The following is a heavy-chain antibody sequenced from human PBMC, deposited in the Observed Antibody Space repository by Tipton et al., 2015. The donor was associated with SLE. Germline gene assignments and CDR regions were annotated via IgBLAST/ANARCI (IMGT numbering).Heavy chain of an antibody. V-gene: IGHV3-11*01. Sequence: SLRLSCAASGFNFSDFYMSWIRQAPGKGLEWLSSISSSGGFIYYAGSVKGRFSISRDNAKNSLYLQMNSLRAEDTAVYYCARDFYYDSSGYYYGGHYFDYWGQGTLVTVSS. CDR3: ARDFYYDSSGYYYGGHYFDY. J-gene: IGHJ4*02. CDR2: ISSSGGFI. D-gene: IGHD3-22*01. CDR1: GFNFSDFY.